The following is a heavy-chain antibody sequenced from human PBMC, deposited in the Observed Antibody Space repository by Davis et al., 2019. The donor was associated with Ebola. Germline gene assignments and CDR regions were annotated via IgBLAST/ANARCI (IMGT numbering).Heavy chain of an antibody. CDR1: GFTSSSYS. Sequence: WGSLRLSCAASGFTSSSYSMNWVRQAPGKGLEWVAVIWYDGSNKYYADSVKGRFTISRDNSKNTLYLQMNSLRAEDTAVYYCARVRGTGDPDYWGQGTLVTVSS. CDR3: ARVRGTGDPDY. V-gene: IGHV3-33*08. CDR2: IWYDGSNK. D-gene: IGHD7-27*01. J-gene: IGHJ4*02.